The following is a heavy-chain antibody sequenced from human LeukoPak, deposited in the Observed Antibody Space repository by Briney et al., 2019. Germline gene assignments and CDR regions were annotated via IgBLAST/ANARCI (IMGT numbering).Heavy chain of an antibody. CDR1: GYTFTSYG. CDR2: ISAYNGNT. J-gene: IGHJ5*02. CDR3: ARENVAAAYNWFDP. Sequence: ASVKVSCKASGYTFTSYGISWVRQAPGQGLEWMGWISAYNGNTNYAQKLQGRVTMTTDTSTSTAYMELRSLRSDDTAVCYCARENVAAAYNWFDPWGQGTLVTVSS. V-gene: IGHV1-18*01. D-gene: IGHD6-13*01.